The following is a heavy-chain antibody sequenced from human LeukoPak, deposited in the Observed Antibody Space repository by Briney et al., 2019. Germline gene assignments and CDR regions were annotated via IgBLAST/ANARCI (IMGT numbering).Heavy chain of an antibody. CDR1: GFTFTKYW. J-gene: IGHJ4*02. V-gene: IGHV3-7*01. CDR2: IKQDGSEK. D-gene: IGHD2-2*01. CDR3: ARGLDCRSTSCYLDN. Sequence: GGSLRLSCAASGFTFTKYWMTWVRQAPGKGLERVANIKQDGSEKFYVDSVKGRFTISRDNAKNSLDLQINSLGAEDTAVYYCARGLDCRSTSCYLDNWGQGTLVTVSS.